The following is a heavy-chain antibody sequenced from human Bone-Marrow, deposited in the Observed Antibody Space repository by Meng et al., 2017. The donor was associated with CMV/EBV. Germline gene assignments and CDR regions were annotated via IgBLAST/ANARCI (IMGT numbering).Heavy chain of an antibody. V-gene: IGHV3-48*03. D-gene: IGHD5-24*01. CDR2: ISSSGLTI. CDR3: ARGRWMATVYANYFDY. CDR1: RLTFSSYE. J-gene: IGHJ4*02. Sequence: GESLKISCAASRLTFSSYEMNWVRQAPGKGLEWVSYISSSGLTIYYADSVRGRFTISRDNAKNSLYLQMNSLRAEDTAVYYCARGRWMATVYANYFDYWGQGTLVTVSS.